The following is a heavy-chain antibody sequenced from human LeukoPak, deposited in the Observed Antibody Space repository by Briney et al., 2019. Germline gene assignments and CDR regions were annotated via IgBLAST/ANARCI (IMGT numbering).Heavy chain of an antibody. D-gene: IGHD4-23*01. CDR2: IYSGGST. CDR1: GFTVNSYY. CDR3: ALGWLYYFDY. Sequence: GGSLRLSCAASGFTVNSYYMSWVRQAPGKGLEWVSVIYSGGSTYYADSVKGRFTISRDNSKNTLYLQMNSLRAEDTAVYYCALGWLYYFDYWGQGTLVTVSS. V-gene: IGHV3-66*01. J-gene: IGHJ4*02.